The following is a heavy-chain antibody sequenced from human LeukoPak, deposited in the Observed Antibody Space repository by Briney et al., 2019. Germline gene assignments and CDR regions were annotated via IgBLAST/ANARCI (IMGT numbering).Heavy chain of an antibody. V-gene: IGHV4-30-2*01. CDR1: GGSISSDGYS. CDR2: IYHSGST. Sequence: PSQTLSLTCAVSGGSISSDGYSWSWIRQPPGKGLEWIGYIYHSGSTYYSPSLKSRVTISVDRSKNQFSLKLSSVTAADTAVYYCARAQPELGEGWFDPWGQGTLVTVSS. D-gene: IGHD7-27*01. CDR3: ARAQPELGEGWFDP. J-gene: IGHJ5*02.